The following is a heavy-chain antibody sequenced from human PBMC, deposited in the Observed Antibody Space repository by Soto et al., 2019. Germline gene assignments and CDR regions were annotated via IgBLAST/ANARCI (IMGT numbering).Heavy chain of an antibody. CDR3: AREAGYCSRTSCYRRAFDT. Sequence: EVQLVESGGDLVQPGGSLRLSCAASGFTFSGHWMHWVRQVPGKGLEWVSRINTDGGSSAYEDSVKGRFTISRDNARNTLYLQMNGLRGEDTAVYYCAREAGYCSRTSCYRRAFDTWGQGTTVTVSS. J-gene: IGHJ3*02. CDR1: GFTFSGHW. V-gene: IGHV3-74*03. D-gene: IGHD2-2*01. CDR2: INTDGGSS.